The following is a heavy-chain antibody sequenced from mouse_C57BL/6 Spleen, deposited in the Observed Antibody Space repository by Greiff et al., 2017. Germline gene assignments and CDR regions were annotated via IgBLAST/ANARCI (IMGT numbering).Heavy chain of an antibody. Sequence: EVQLQQSGPELVKPGASVKISCKASGYTFTDYYMNWVKQSHGKGLEWIGDINPNNGGTSYNQKFKGKATLTVDKSSSTAYMELRSLTSEDSAVYYCARYYYGSSYWYFDVWGTGTTVTVSS. CDR2: INPNNGGT. V-gene: IGHV1-26*01. D-gene: IGHD1-1*01. CDR1: GYTFTDYY. CDR3: ARYYYGSSYWYFDV. J-gene: IGHJ1*03.